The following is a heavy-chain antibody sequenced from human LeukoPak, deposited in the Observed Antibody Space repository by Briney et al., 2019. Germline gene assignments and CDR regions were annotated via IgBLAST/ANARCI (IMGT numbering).Heavy chain of an antibody. CDR2: INPNSGGT. V-gene: IGHV1-2*02. Sequence: ASVKVSCKASGYTFTGYYMHWVRQAPGQGLEWMGWINPNSGGTNYAQKFQGRVTMTRDTSISTAYMELSRLRSDDTAVYYCARTLNYDSSGYYCDYWGQGTLVTVSS. D-gene: IGHD3-22*01. J-gene: IGHJ4*02. CDR3: ARTLNYDSSGYYCDY. CDR1: GYTFTGYY.